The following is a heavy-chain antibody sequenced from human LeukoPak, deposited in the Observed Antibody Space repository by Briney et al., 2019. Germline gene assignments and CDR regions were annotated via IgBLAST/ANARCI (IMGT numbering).Heavy chain of an antibody. V-gene: IGHV3-64D*09. Sequence: GGSLSLSCSASGFTFSSFDMHWVRQAPGKGLEYLSAISSNGGSTYYADSVKGRFTISRDNSKNTLYLQMSSLRTEDTAVYYCVKIARNRGHGTLVTVSS. CDR2: ISSNGGST. CDR1: GFTFSSFD. J-gene: IGHJ4*01. CDR3: VKIARN.